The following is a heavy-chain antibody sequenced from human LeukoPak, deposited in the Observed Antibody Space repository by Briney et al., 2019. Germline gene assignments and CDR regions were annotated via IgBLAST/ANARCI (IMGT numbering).Heavy chain of an antibody. V-gene: IGHV3-33*06. CDR3: AKDSSSSVYYFDY. D-gene: IGHD6-6*01. CDR1: GFTFSSFG. Sequence: PGGALRLSCAASGFTFSSFGMHWVREAPGKGPEWVAVIWYDGSNKYYADSVKGRFTISRDNSKNTLYLQMSSLRAEDTAVYYCAKDSSSSVYYFDYWGQGTLVTVSS. CDR2: IWYDGSNK. J-gene: IGHJ4*02.